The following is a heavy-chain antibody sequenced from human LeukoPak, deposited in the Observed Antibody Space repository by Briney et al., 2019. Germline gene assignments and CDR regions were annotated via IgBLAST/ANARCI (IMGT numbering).Heavy chain of an antibody. V-gene: IGHV4-39*01. CDR1: GGSIGSSSYY. CDR3: ARLPRTTGYFDY. Sequence: SETLSLTCTVSGGSIGSSSYYWGWICQPPGKGLEWIGSIYYSGSTYYNPSLKSRVTISVDTSKNQFSLKLSSVTAADTAVYYCARLPRTTGYFDYWGQGTLVTVSS. J-gene: IGHJ4*02. CDR2: IYYSGST. D-gene: IGHD1-14*01.